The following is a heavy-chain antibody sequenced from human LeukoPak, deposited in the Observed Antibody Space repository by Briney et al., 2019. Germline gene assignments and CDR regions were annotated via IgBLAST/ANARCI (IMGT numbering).Heavy chain of an antibody. CDR2: IYYSGST. Sequence: SETLSLTCTVSGGSISSYYWSWIRQPPGKGLEWIGYIYYSGSTNYNPSLKSRVTISVDTSKNQFSLKLSSVTAADTAVYYCAREGYYYYGMDVWGQGTTVTVSS. CDR3: AREGYYYYGMDV. J-gene: IGHJ6*02. CDR1: GGSISSYY. V-gene: IGHV4-59*01.